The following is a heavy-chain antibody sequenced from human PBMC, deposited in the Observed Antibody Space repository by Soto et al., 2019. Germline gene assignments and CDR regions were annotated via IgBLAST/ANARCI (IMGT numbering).Heavy chain of an antibody. V-gene: IGHV4-59*01. CDR3: EREDTVTTTFDY. CDR1: GGSISSYY. CDR2: IYYSGST. Sequence: SETLSLTCTVSGGSISSYYWSWIRQPPGKGLEWIGYIYYSGSTNYNPSLKSRVTISVDTSKNQFSLKLSSVTAADTAVYYCEREDTVTTTFDYWGQGTLVTVSS. D-gene: IGHD4-17*01. J-gene: IGHJ4*02.